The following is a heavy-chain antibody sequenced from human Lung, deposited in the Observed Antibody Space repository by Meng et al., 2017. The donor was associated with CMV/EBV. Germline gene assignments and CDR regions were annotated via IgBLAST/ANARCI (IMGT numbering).Heavy chain of an antibody. Sequence: GGSXRLSXAASGFTFSDYYMSWIRQAPGKGLEWVSYISSSGSTIYYADSVKGRFTISRDNAKNSLYLQMNSLRAEDTAVYYCARDPGPSFWSGYYPGGMDVWGQGTXVTVSS. CDR2: ISSSGSTI. D-gene: IGHD3-3*01. J-gene: IGHJ6*02. CDR3: ARDPGPSFWSGYYPGGMDV. V-gene: IGHV3-11*01. CDR1: GFTFSDYY.